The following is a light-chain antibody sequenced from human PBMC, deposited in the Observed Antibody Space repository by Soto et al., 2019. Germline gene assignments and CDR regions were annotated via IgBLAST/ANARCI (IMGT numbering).Light chain of an antibody. CDR1: SSDVGGYNY. CDR3: ASYTGSDTLV. J-gene: IGLJ2*01. Sequence: QSALTQPPSASGSHGQSVTISCTGTSSDVGGYNYVSWYQQHPGKAPKLMIYEVSKRPSGVPDRLSGSKSGNTASLTVSGLQVEDEADYYCASYTGSDTLVFGGGTKVTVL. V-gene: IGLV2-8*01. CDR2: EVS.